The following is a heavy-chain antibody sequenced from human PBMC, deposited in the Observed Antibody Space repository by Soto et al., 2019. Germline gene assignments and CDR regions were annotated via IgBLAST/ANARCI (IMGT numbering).Heavy chain of an antibody. J-gene: IGHJ3*02. CDR1: GYSFTSYW. V-gene: IGHV5-51*01. CDR2: IYPGDSDT. Sequence: LGESLKISCKGSGYSFTSYWIGWVRQMPGKGLEWMGIIYPGDSDTRYSPSFQGQVTISADKSISTAYLQWSSLKASGTAMYYCARHRMVYAIRGANDAFDIWGQGTMVTVSS. D-gene: IGHD2-8*01. CDR3: ARHRMVYAIRGANDAFDI.